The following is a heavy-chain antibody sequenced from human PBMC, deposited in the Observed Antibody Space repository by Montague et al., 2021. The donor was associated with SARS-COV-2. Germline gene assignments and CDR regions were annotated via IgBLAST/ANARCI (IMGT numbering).Heavy chain of an antibody. CDR3: ARGTYTYYDILTGRTYGMDV. V-gene: IGHV3-48*02. CDR2: ISSSSTI. J-gene: IGHJ6*02. CDR1: GFTFSSYS. Sequence: SLRLSCAASGFTFSSYSMNWVRQAPGKGLEWVSYISSSSTIYYAYSVXGRFTISRDNAKNSLYLQMNSLRDEDTAVYYCARGTYTYYDILTGRTYGMDVWGQGTMVTVSS. D-gene: IGHD3-9*01.